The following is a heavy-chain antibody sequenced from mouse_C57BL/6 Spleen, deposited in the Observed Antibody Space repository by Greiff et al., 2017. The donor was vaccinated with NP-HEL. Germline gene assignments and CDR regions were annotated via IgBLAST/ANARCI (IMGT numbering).Heavy chain of an antibody. Sequence: VQLQQSGAELVRPGASVKLSCTASGFNIKDDYMHWVKQRPEQGLEWIGWIDPENGDTEYASKYQGKATITADTSSNTAYLQLSSLTSEDTAVYYSTTRGNPFAYWGQGTLVTVSA. CDR2: IDPENGDT. CDR3: TTRGNPFAY. D-gene: IGHD2-1*01. V-gene: IGHV14-4*01. J-gene: IGHJ3*01. CDR1: GFNIKDDY.